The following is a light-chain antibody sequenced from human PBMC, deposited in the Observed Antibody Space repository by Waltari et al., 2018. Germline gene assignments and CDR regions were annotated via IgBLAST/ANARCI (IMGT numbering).Light chain of an antibody. CDR3: CSYAGLGIYV. Sequence: QSGLTQPASVSGSPGQSITISCTGTSRDVGKYTLVSWYQQYPGKAPKPMVYEVTRRSSGVSDRFSGSKSGNTASLTIYGLQSEDEADYYCCSYAGLGIYVFGTGTKVTVL. V-gene: IGLV2-23*02. J-gene: IGLJ1*01. CDR1: SRDVGKYTL. CDR2: EVT.